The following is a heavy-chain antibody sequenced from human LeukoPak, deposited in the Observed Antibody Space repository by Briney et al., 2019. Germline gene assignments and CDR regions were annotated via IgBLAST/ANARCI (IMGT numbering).Heavy chain of an antibody. CDR1: GFTFSSYS. CDR3: ARLCSGGSCAAFDI. Sequence: GGSLRLSCAASGFTFSSYSMTWVRQAPGKGLEWVSSISSSSSYIYYADSVKGRFTISRDNAKNSLYLQMNSLRAEDTAVYYCARLCSGGSCAAFDIWGQGIMVTVSS. CDR2: ISSSSSYI. V-gene: IGHV3-21*01. J-gene: IGHJ3*02. D-gene: IGHD2-15*01.